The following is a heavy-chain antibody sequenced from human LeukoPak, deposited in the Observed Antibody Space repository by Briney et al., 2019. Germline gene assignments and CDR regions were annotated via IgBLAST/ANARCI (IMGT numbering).Heavy chain of an antibody. V-gene: IGHV4-39*01. CDR1: GGSISSSSYY. Sequence: SETLSLTCTVSGGSISSSSYYWGWIPQPPGQGLEWIVSIYYSGSTYYNPSLKSRVTISVDTSKNQFSLKLSSVTAADTAVYYCARNLLPEVVVPASSGGFDYWGQRTLVTVSS. CDR2: IYYSGST. CDR3: ARNLLPEVVVPASSGGFDY. D-gene: IGHD2-2*01. J-gene: IGHJ4*02.